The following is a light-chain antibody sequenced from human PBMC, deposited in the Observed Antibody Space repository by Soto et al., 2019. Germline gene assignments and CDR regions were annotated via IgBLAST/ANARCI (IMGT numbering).Light chain of an antibody. Sequence: EILLTQSPSTLSLSPGEGVTLSCRASQSVTVNSLAWYQQKPGKAPRLLIYAASTRDTAVPDRFTGSGSGTDCALTISRLEPEDFAVYYCQQYGDSPLTFGPGPKVDIK. CDR1: QSVTVNS. CDR2: AAS. V-gene: IGKV3-20*01. J-gene: IGKJ3*01. CDR3: QQYGDSPLT.